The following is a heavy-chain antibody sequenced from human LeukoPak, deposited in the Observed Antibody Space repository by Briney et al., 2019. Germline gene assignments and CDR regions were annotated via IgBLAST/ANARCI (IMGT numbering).Heavy chain of an antibody. D-gene: IGHD3-22*01. CDR1: GYTFTSYA. V-gene: IGHV1-3*01. CDR3: VAYYYDSSGLKTLLYYFDY. CDR2: INAGNGNT. Sequence: ASVKVSCKASGYTFTSYAMHWVRQAPGQRLEWMGWINAGNGNTKYSQKFQGRVTMTEDTSTDTAYMELSSLRSEDTAVYYCVAYYYDSSGLKTLLYYFDYWGQGTLVTVSS. J-gene: IGHJ4*02.